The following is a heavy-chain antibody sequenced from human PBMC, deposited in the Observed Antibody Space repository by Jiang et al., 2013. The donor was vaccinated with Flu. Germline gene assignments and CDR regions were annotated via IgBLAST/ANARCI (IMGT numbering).Heavy chain of an antibody. CDR2: IYYSGST. D-gene: IGHD5-12*01. CDR1: GGSVTSDTYY. V-gene: IGHV4-39*07. J-gene: IGHJ4*02. CDR3: ARAQKYSGFELPYFDY. Sequence: GSGLVKPSETLSLTCTVSGGSVTSDTYYWVWIRQPPGKGLEWIGSIYYSGSTYYNPSLKSRVTMSVDTSKHQFSLRLTSVTAADTALYFCARAQKYSGFELPYFDYWGQGTLVTVSS.